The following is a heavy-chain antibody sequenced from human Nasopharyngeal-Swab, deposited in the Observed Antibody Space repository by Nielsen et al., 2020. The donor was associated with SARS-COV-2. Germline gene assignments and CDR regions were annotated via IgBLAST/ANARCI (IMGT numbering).Heavy chain of an antibody. CDR1: GFTFSSFG. V-gene: IGHV3-30*03. J-gene: IGHJ4*02. D-gene: IGHD4-17*01. Sequence: GESLKISCAASGFTFSSFGMHWVRQAPGKGLEWVAFIAHDASNEYYGDSVKGRFSISRDSSKNTLYLQMDNLRGEDTAVYYCARDAPAHYGAFYWGRGTLVTVSS. CDR2: IAHDASNE. CDR3: ARDAPAHYGAFY.